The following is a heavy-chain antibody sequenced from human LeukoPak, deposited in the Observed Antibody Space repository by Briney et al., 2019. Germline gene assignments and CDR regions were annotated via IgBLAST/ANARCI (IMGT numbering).Heavy chain of an antibody. CDR3: GRDYYDSSGDGAFDI. Sequence: ASVKVSCKASGYTFTGYYMHWVRQAPGQGLEWMGWINPSSGGTNYAQKFQDRVTMTRDTSISTVYMELSRLRSDDTAVYYCGRDYYDSSGDGAFDIWGKGTTVTVSS. D-gene: IGHD3-22*01. CDR1: GYTFTGYY. J-gene: IGHJ6*04. CDR2: INPSSGGT. V-gene: IGHV1-2*02.